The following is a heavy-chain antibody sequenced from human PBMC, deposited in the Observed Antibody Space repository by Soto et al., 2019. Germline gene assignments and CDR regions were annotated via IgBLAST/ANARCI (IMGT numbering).Heavy chain of an antibody. CDR2: IKQDVSEK. CDR3: ARDGQLVINYFDY. V-gene: IGHV3-7*01. D-gene: IGHD6-13*01. CDR1: GFTFSSYC. Sequence: XVSLRLSCAASGFTFSSYCMSWVRQAPGKGLEWVANIKQDVSEKYYVDSVKGRFTISRDNAKNSLYLQMNSLRAEDTAVYYCARDGQLVINYFDYWGQGTLVTVSS. J-gene: IGHJ4*02.